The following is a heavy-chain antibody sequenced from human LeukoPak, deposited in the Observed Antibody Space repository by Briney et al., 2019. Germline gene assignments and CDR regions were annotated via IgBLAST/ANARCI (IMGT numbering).Heavy chain of an antibody. CDR1: GFTFSSYA. J-gene: IGHJ4*02. Sequence: PGRSLRLSCAASGFTFSSYAMHWVRQAPGKGLEWVAVISYDGSNKYYADSVKGRFTISRDNSKNTLYLQMNSLRAEDTAVYYCARVYYHGSGSNYFDYWGQGTLVTVSS. CDR2: ISYDGSNK. CDR3: ARVYYHGSGSNYFDY. D-gene: IGHD3-10*01. V-gene: IGHV3-30*04.